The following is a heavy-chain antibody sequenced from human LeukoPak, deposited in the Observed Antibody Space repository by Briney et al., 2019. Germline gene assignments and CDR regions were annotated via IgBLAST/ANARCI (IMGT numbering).Heavy chain of an antibody. CDR1: GYTFTGYY. CDR3: ARVAGRFQWLALHY. Sequence: ASVTVSCKASGYTFTGYYMHWVRQAPGQGLEWMGWINPNSGGTNYAQKFQGRVTMTRDTSISTAYMELSRLRSDDTAVYYCARVAGRFQWLALHYWGQGTLVTVSS. J-gene: IGHJ4*02. V-gene: IGHV1-2*02. D-gene: IGHD6-19*01. CDR2: INPNSGGT.